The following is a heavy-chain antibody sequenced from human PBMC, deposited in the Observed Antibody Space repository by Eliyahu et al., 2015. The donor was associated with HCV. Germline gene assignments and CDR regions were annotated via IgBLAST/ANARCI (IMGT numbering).Heavy chain of an antibody. CDR3: ASAYYGSGRLFDP. CDR1: GFTFSSYA. J-gene: IGHJ5*02. Sequence: EVQLLESGGGLVQPGGSLRLSCAASGFTFSSYAMSWVRQAPGKGLEWVSTISGSGGSTYYADSVKGRFTISRDNSKNTLYLQMNSLRAEDTAVYYCASAYYGSGRLFDPWGQGTLVTVSS. D-gene: IGHD3-10*01. V-gene: IGHV3-23*01. CDR2: ISGSGGST.